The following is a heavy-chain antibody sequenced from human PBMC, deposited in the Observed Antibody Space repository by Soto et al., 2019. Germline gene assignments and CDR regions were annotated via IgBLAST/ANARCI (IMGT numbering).Heavy chain of an antibody. CDR3: ARLDTTLVHYGMDV. D-gene: IGHD5-18*01. Sequence: EVQLVESGGGLVQPGGSLRLSCAASEFTFSSYRMSWVRQAPGKGLEWVAKIKPDGSEKYYVDSVKGRFTISRDNSKNSLYLQMDSLRAEDTAVYYCARLDTTLVHYGMDVWGQGTTVTVSS. CDR2: IKPDGSEK. V-gene: IGHV3-7*01. J-gene: IGHJ6*02. CDR1: EFTFSSYR.